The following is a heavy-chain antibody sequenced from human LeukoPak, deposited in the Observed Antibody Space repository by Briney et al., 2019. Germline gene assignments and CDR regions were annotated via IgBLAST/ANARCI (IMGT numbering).Heavy chain of an antibody. D-gene: IGHD5-24*01. Sequence: SVKVSCKACGGTFSSYAISWVRQAPGQGLEWMGGIIPTFGTANYAQKFQGRVTITTDESTSTAYMELSSLRSEDTAVYYCARDGSGWLQFGIWGQGTLVTVSS. CDR1: GGTFSSYA. V-gene: IGHV1-69*05. J-gene: IGHJ4*02. CDR3: ARDGSGWLQFGI. CDR2: IIPTFGTA.